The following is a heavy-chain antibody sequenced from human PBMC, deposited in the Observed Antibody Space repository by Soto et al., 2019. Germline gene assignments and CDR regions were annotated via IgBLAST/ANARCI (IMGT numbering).Heavy chain of an antibody. J-gene: IGHJ6*03. Sequence: QDQLVQSGGEVKKPGASVKVSCKASGYSFTNYGITWVRQAPGQGCEWMGWISAYNGDTNYAQKLQGRVTMTTDASTNTAYLELRNLRSDDTAVYYCARDRGVAPPVAGNTHYYYYMDVWGKGTTVTVSS. D-gene: IGHD6-19*01. CDR2: ISAYNGDT. V-gene: IGHV1-18*01. CDR1: GYSFTNYG. CDR3: ARDRGVAPPVAGNTHYYYYMDV.